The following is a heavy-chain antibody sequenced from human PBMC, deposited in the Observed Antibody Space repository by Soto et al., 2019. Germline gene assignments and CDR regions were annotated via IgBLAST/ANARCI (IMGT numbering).Heavy chain of an antibody. Sequence: GGSLRLSCAASGFTFSSYGMHWVRQAPGKGLEWVAVIWYDGSNKYYADSVKGRFTISRDNSKNTLYLQMNSLRAEDTAVYYCARDPGRGYDFYPFDPWSQGTLVTVSS. CDR1: GFTFSSYG. D-gene: IGHD5-12*01. J-gene: IGHJ5*02. V-gene: IGHV3-33*01. CDR2: IWYDGSNK. CDR3: ARDPGRGYDFYPFDP.